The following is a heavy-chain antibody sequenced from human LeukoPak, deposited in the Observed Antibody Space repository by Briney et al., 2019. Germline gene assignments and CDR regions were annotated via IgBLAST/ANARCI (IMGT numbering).Heavy chain of an antibody. CDR1: GFTFSSYS. V-gene: IGHV3-21*01. D-gene: IGHD3-3*01. Sequence: GGSLRLSCAASGFTFSSYSMNWVRQAPGKGLEWVSSISSSSSYIYYADSVKGRFTISRDSAKNSLYLQMNSLRAEDTAVYYCARVTISNYYMDVWGKGTTVTVSS. CDR2: ISSSSSYI. CDR3: ARVTISNYYMDV. J-gene: IGHJ6*03.